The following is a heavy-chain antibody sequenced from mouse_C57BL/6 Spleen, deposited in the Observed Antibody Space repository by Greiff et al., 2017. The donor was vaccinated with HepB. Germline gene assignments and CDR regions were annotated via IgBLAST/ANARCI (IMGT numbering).Heavy chain of an antibody. J-gene: IGHJ2*01. CDR3: ARPNYYGSPYYFDY. CDR1: GYTFTSYG. V-gene: IGHV1-81*01. CDR2: IYPRSGNT. D-gene: IGHD1-1*01. Sequence: VQLQQSGAELARPGASVKLSCKASGYTFTSYGISWVKQRTGQGLEWIGEIYPRSGNTYYNEKFKGKATLTADKSSSTAYMELRSLTSEDSAVYFCARPNYYGSPYYFDYWGQGTTRTVSS.